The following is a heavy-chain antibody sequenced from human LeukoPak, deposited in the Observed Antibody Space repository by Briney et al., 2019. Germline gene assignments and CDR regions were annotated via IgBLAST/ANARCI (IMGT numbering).Heavy chain of an antibody. Sequence: ASVKVSCKVSGYTLTELSMHWVRQAPGKGLEWMGGFDPEDGETIYAQKFQGRVTMTEDTSTGTAYMELSSLRSEDTAVFYCATFPMITFGGVIVTGDFDYWGQGTLVTVSS. CDR3: ATFPMITFGGVIVTGDFDY. V-gene: IGHV1-24*01. CDR1: GYTLTELS. D-gene: IGHD3-16*02. CDR2: FDPEDGET. J-gene: IGHJ4*02.